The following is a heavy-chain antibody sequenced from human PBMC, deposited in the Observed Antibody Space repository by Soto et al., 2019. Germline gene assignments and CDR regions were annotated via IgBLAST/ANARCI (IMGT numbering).Heavy chain of an antibody. V-gene: IGHV3-74*01. J-gene: IGHJ4*02. Sequence: GGALSLSYAASGFTFGNSWMHWVRQAPGKGLEWVSRMNSDGSTTNYADSVKGRFTVSRDNAKYTLYLQMNSLRAEDTAVYYCATAEVDYWGPGTLVTVSS. CDR2: MNSDGSTT. CDR3: ATAEVDY. CDR1: GFTFGNSW.